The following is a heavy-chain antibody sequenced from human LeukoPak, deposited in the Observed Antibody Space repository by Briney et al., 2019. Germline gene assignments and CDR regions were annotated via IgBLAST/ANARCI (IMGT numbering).Heavy chain of an antibody. Sequence: GASVKVSCKASGYTFTGYYMHWVRQAPGQGLEWMGWINPNSGGTNYAPKFQGRVTMTRDTSISTAYMELSRLRSDDTAVYYCARVAYASAFDIWGQGTMVTVSS. V-gene: IGHV1-2*02. CDR3: ARVAYASAFDI. D-gene: IGHD4-17*01. CDR1: GYTFTGYY. CDR2: INPNSGGT. J-gene: IGHJ3*02.